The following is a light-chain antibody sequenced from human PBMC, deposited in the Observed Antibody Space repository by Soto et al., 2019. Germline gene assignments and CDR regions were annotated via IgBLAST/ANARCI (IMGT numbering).Light chain of an antibody. Sequence: EIVLTQSPATLSLSPGERATLSCRASQSVDSYLAWYQQKPGQAPRLLIHDASNRATGIPARFSGSGSGTDFTLTISSLEPEDFAVYYCQQRSNWTPLTFGGGTKVEIK. CDR2: DAS. V-gene: IGKV3-11*01. CDR3: QQRSNWTPLT. J-gene: IGKJ4*01. CDR1: QSVDSY.